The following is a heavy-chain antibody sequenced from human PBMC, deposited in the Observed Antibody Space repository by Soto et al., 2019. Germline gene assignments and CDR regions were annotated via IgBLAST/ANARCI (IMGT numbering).Heavy chain of an antibody. Sequence: GSLRLSCAASGFTFSSYAMHWVRQAPGKGLEWVAVISYDGVNKYYADSVKGRFTISRDNSKNTLYLQMNSLRAEDTAVYYCAKELTIVVRGWFDPWGQGTLVTVSS. J-gene: IGHJ5*02. CDR3: AKELTIVVRGWFDP. V-gene: IGHV3-30-3*01. CDR2: ISYDGVNK. D-gene: IGHD3-22*01. CDR1: GFTFSSYA.